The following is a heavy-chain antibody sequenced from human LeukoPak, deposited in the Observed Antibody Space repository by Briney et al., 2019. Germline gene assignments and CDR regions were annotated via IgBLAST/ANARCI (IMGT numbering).Heavy chain of an antibody. CDR2: INPNSGGT. CDR1: GYTFTGYY. D-gene: IGHD2-21*02. CDR3: ARTTVVTYYFDY. Sequence: ASVNVSCKASGYTFTGYYMHWVRQAPGQGLEWMGWINPNSGGTNYAQKFQGRVTMTRDTSISTAYMELSRLRSDDTAVYYCARTTVVTYYFDYWGQGTLVTVSS. J-gene: IGHJ4*02. V-gene: IGHV1-2*02.